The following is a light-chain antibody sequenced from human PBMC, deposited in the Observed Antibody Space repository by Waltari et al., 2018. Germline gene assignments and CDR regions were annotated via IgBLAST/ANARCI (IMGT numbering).Light chain of an antibody. Sequence: SYELTQPPSVSVSPGQTASVTSPGDKLGDKYACWYQQKPGQSPGLVINQDSKRPSGIPERFSGSNSGNTATLTISGTQAMDEADYYCQAWDSSMVVFGGGTKLTVL. CDR3: QAWDSSMVV. CDR1: KLGDKY. J-gene: IGLJ2*01. V-gene: IGLV3-1*01. CDR2: QDS.